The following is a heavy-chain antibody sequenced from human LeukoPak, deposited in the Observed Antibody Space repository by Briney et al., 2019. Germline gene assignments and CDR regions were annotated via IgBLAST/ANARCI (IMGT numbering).Heavy chain of an antibody. Sequence: GASVKVSCKASGYAFTSYDNNWVRQATGQGLEWMGWMNPNSGSTGYAQKFQGRVTITRNPSISTAYMELSGLRSEDTAVYYCARGRSTGYPYYFEYWGQGTLVTVSS. J-gene: IGHJ4*02. CDR2: MNPNSGST. CDR3: ARGRSTGYPYYFEY. V-gene: IGHV1-8*03. CDR1: GYAFTSYD. D-gene: IGHD5-12*01.